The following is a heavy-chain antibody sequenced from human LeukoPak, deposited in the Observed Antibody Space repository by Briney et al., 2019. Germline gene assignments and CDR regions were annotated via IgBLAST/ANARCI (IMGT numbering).Heavy chain of an antibody. Sequence: ASVKVSCKASGYTFTGYYMHWVRQAPGQGLEWMGRINPNSGGTNYAQKFQGRVTMTRDTSISTAYMELSRLRSDDTAVYYCARGGTYYYDSSGNPSGFDYWGQGTLVTVSS. V-gene: IGHV1-2*06. J-gene: IGHJ4*02. CDR3: ARGGTYYYDSSGNPSGFDY. CDR1: GYTFTGYY. CDR2: INPNSGGT. D-gene: IGHD3-22*01.